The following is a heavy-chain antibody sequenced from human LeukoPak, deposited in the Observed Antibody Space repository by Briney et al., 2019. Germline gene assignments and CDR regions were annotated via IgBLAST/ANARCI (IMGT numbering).Heavy chain of an antibody. CDR3: ARARSGAVARNYNWFDP. V-gene: IGHV1-69*13. J-gene: IGHJ5*02. CDR1: GGIFSSYA. Sequence: GASVKVSCKASGGIFSSYAISWVRQAPGQGLEWMGGIIPIFGTANYAQKFQGRVTITADESTSTAYMELRSLTSDDTAVYYCARARSGAVARNYNWFDPWGQGTLVTVSS. D-gene: IGHD6-19*01. CDR2: IIPIFGTA.